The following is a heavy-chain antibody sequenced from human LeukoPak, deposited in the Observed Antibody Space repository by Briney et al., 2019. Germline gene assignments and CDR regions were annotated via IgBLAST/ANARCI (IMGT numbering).Heavy chain of an antibody. D-gene: IGHD6-19*01. CDR1: GFTFSSYA. J-gene: IGHJ5*02. CDR2: ISYDGSNK. CDR3: AREGAYSSGWSNWFDP. V-gene: IGHV3-30*04. Sequence: GGSLRLSCAASGFTFSSYAMHWVRQAPGKGLEWVAVISYDGSNKYYADSVKGRFTISRDNYKNTLYLQMNSLRAEDTAVYYCAREGAYSSGWSNWFDPWGQGTLVTVSS.